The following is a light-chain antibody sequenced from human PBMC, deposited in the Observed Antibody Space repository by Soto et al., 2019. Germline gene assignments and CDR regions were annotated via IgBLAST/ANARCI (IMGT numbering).Light chain of an antibody. Sequence: EIVMTQSPDTLSVSPGERATLSGRASQSVSSNLAWYQQKPGQAPRLLIFGASTRATGIPARFSGSGSGTEFTLTISSLQSEDFAVYHCQQYNNWPYTFGQGTTLEIK. J-gene: IGKJ2*01. CDR3: QQYNNWPYT. CDR2: GAS. V-gene: IGKV3-15*01. CDR1: QSVSSN.